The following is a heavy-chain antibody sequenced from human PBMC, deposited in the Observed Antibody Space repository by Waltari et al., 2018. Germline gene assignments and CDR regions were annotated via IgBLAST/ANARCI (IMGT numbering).Heavy chain of an antibody. CDR2: IYYSGST. CDR1: GGSISSYY. V-gene: IGHV4-59*01. J-gene: IGHJ3*02. CDR3: ARVLKAFDI. Sequence: QVQLQESGPGLVKPSETLSLTCTVSGGSISSYYWSWLRQPPGKGLEWIGYIYYSGSTNYNPSLKSRVTRSVDTSKNQCSLKVSSVTAADTAVYYCARVLKAFDIWGQGTMVTVSS.